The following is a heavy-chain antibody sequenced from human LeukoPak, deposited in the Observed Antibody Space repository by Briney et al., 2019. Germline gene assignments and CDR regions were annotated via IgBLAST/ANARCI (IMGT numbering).Heavy chain of an antibody. V-gene: IGHV1-8*01. Sequence: ASVKVSCKASGYTFTSYDINWVRQAPRQGLEWMGWMNPNSGNTGYAQKFQGRVTMTRNTSISTAYMELSSLRSEDTAVYYCARGIVGATGVDYWGQGTLVTVSS. CDR3: ARGIVGATGVDY. CDR1: GYTFTSYD. J-gene: IGHJ4*02. CDR2: MNPNSGNT. D-gene: IGHD1-26*01.